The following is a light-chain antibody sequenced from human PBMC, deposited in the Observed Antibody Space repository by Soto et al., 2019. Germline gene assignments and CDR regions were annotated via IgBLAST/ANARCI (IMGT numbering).Light chain of an antibody. CDR3: SLYTSSSTYVV. CDR1: SSDVGSYNR. J-gene: IGLJ2*01. CDR2: EVS. V-gene: IGLV2-18*01. Sequence: QSALTQPPSVSGSPGQSVTISCTGTSSDVGSYNRVYWYQQPPGTAPKLMIYEVSNRPSGVPDRFSGSKSGNTASLTISGLQAEDEADYYCSLYTSSSTYVVFGGGTKLTVL.